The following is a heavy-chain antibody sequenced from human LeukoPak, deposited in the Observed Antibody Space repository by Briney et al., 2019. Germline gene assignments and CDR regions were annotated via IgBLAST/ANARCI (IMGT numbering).Heavy chain of an antibody. CDR1: GLTFSSYW. CDR2: IKQDGSEK. D-gene: IGHD2-2*01. V-gene: IGHV3-7*01. CDR3: ARVGCSTTICLPN. Sequence: PGGSLRLSCAISGLTFSSYWVTWVRQAPGKGLELVANIKQDGSEKYYVDSVKGRFTISRDNAKNSLYLQMSSLRDEDTAVYYCARVGCSTTICLPNWGQGTVVTVSS. J-gene: IGHJ4*02.